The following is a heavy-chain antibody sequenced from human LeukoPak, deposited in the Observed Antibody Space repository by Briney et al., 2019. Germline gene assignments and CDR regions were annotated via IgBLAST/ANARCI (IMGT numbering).Heavy chain of an antibody. CDR1: GGSISSGDYY. CDR3: ARDQFMITFGGVTRAKYYFDY. Sequence: SETLSLTCTVSGGSISSGDYYWSWIRQPPGKGLEWIGYIYYSGSTYYNPSLKSRVTISVDTSKNQFSLKLSSVTAADTAVYYCARDQFMITFGGVTRAKYYFDYWGQGTLVTVSS. V-gene: IGHV4-30-4*01. CDR2: IYYSGST. D-gene: IGHD3-16*01. J-gene: IGHJ4*02.